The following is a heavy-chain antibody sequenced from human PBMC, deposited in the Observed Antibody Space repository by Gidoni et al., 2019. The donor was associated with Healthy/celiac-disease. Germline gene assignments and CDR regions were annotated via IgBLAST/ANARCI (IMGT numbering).Heavy chain of an antibody. CDR3: ATLAVTATQPDDY. CDR1: GYSFTGYY. V-gene: IGHV1-2*02. CDR2: INPDSGGT. Sequence: QVQLVQSGAEVKKPGASVKVSCKASGYSFTGYYINWVRQAPGQGLEWMGWINPDSGGTYYAQKFQGRVTMTGDTSISTAYMGVSRLRSDDTAVYYCATLAVTATQPDDYWGQGTLVTVSS. D-gene: IGHD2-21*02. J-gene: IGHJ4*02.